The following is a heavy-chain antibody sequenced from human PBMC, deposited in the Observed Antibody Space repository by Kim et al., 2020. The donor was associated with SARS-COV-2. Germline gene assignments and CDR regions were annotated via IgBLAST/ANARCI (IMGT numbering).Heavy chain of an antibody. Sequence: KYYADSVKCRFTISRDNSKNSLYLQMNSLRTEDTALYYCAKEGMKGGMDVWGQGTTVTVSS. CDR3: AKEGMKGGMDV. J-gene: IGHJ6*02. V-gene: IGHV3-43*01. CDR2: K. D-gene: IGHD3-10*01.